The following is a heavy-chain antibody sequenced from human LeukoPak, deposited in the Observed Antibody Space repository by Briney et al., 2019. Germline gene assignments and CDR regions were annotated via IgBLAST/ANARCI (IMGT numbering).Heavy chain of an antibody. J-gene: IGHJ4*02. V-gene: IGHV3-30*18. Sequence: PGGSLRLSCAASGFTFSTNYMSWVRQAPGKGLEWVAVISYDGSNKYYADSVKGRFTISRDNSKNTLYLQMNSLRAEDTAVYYCAKERKAVTLDYWGQGTLVTVSS. D-gene: IGHD4-17*01. CDR2: ISYDGSNK. CDR3: AKERKAVTLDY. CDR1: GFTFSTNY.